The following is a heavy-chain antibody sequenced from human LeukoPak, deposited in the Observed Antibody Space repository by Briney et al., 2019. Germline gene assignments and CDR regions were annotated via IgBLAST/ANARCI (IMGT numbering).Heavy chain of an antibody. CDR3: ARFNYFYYMDV. Sequence: PGGSLRLSCAASGFTFDDYAMSWVRQAPGKGLEWVSGINWNGDSTGYADSVKGRSTISRDNAKNSLYLQVNSLRAEDTALYYCARFNYFYYMDVWGKGTTVTVSS. CDR1: GFTFDDYA. V-gene: IGHV3-20*04. J-gene: IGHJ6*03. CDR2: INWNGDST.